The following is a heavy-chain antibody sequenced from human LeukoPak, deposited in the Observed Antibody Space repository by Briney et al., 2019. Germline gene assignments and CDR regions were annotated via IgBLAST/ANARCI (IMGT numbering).Heavy chain of an antibody. Sequence: SETLSLTCTVYGGSFSGYYWSWIRQPPGKGLEWIGEINHSGSTNYNPSLKSRVTISVDTSKNQFSLKLSSVTAADTAVYYCARDASGSYNYWGQGTLVTVSS. J-gene: IGHJ4*02. V-gene: IGHV4-34*01. CDR3: ARDASGSYNY. CDR2: INHSGST. D-gene: IGHD1-26*01. CDR1: GGSFSGYY.